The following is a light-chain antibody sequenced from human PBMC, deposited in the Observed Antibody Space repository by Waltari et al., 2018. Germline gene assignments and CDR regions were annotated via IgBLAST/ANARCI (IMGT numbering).Light chain of an antibody. CDR2: DGT. V-gene: IGLV2-14*03. Sequence: QSALTQPASVSGSPGQSITISCTGIGSAIDDSDFVSWYQHQPGKAPRVIIYDGTNRPSGISLRFSASKSANTASLTISGLQPEDEGDYYCTSQALDGVVLFGGGTQVTV. J-gene: IGLJ3*02. CDR1: GSAIDDSDF. CDR3: TSQALDGVVL.